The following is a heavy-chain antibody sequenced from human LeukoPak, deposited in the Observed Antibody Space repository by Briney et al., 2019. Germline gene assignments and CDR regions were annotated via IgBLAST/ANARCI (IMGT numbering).Heavy chain of an antibody. V-gene: IGHV4-34*01. Sequence: PSETLSLTCAVYGGSFSGYYWSWIRQPPGKGLEWIGEINHSGSTNYNPSLKSRVTISVDTSKNQFSLKLSPVTAADTAVYYCASEAMAQGAFDIWGQGTMVTVSS. CDR1: GGSFSGYY. J-gene: IGHJ3*02. D-gene: IGHD5-18*01. CDR3: ASEAMAQGAFDI. CDR2: INHSGST.